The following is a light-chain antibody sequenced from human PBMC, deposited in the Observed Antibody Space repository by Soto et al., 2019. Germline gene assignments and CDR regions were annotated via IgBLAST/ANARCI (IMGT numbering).Light chain of an antibody. CDR1: QSVSSN. CDR3: RQYKSWPYT. CDR2: GAS. Sequence: EIVMTQSPATLSVSPGERATLSCRASQSVSSNLDWYQQKPGQAPRLLIYGASTRATGIPARFSGSGSGTEFTLTISSLQSEDFAVYYCRQYKSWPYTFGQGTKLEIK. V-gene: IGKV3-15*01. J-gene: IGKJ2*01.